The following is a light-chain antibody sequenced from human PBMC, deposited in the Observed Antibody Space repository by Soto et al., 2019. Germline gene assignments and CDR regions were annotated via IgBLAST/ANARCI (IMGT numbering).Light chain of an antibody. CDR2: GAS. V-gene: IGKV1-27*01. CDR1: QAISNF. Sequence: IQMTQSPSTLSASVGDRVTITCRASQAISNFLAWYQQKPGKVPKLLMYGASTLPSGVPSRFNGSGSGTDFTLTISSLQPEDVATYYCQNYHSAPWTFGQGTKVEIK. J-gene: IGKJ1*01. CDR3: QNYHSAPWT.